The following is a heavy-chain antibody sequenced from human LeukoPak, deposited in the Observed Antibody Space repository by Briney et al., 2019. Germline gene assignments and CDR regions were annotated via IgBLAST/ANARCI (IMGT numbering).Heavy chain of an antibody. Sequence: GGSLRLSCEASGFTFSSYSTNCGRPAPGKGLEWVSYISFSSATIHYADSVKGRFTISRDNAKNSLYLQLNSLRAEDTAVYYCAKDQGTAFDIWGQGTMVTVS. CDR3: AKDQGTAFDI. CDR1: GFTFSSYS. J-gene: IGHJ3*02. D-gene: IGHD1-1*01. V-gene: IGHV3-48*01. CDR2: ISFSSATI.